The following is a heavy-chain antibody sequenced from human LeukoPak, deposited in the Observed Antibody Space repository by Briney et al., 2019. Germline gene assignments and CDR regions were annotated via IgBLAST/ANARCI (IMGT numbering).Heavy chain of an antibody. CDR2: ISAYNGNT. Sequence: ASVTVSCKASGYTFTSYGISWVRQAPGQELEWMGWISAYNGNTNYAQKLQGRVTMTTDTSTSTAYMELRSLRSDDTAVYYCASHDCSGGSCYYDFDYWGQGTLVTVSS. J-gene: IGHJ4*02. CDR1: GYTFTSYG. CDR3: ASHDCSGGSCYYDFDY. V-gene: IGHV1-18*01. D-gene: IGHD2-15*01.